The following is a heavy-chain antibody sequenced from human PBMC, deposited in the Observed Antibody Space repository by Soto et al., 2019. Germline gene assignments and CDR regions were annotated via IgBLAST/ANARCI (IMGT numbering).Heavy chain of an antibody. D-gene: IGHD6-6*01. J-gene: IGHJ3*02. Sequence: SQTLSLTCAISGDSVSSNSAAWNWIRQSPSRGLEWLGRTYDRSKWYNDYAVSVKSRITINPDTSKNQFSRQLTSVTPEDTAGYYCARGWSIAARPNDAFDIWGQGTMVTVSS. CDR3: ARGWSIAARPNDAFDI. V-gene: IGHV6-1*01. CDR1: GDSVSSNSAA. CDR2: TYDRSKWYN.